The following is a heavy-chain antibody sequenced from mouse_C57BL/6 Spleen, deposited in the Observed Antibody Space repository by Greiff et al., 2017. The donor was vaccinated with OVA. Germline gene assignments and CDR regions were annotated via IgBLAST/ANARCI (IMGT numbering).Heavy chain of an antibody. J-gene: IGHJ1*03. CDR3: ARPDYYGSSYGYFDV. CDR1: GYTFTSYW. Sequence: QVQLQQSGAELVRPGSSVKLSCKASGYTFTSYWMHWVKQRPIQGLEWIGNIDPSDSDTHYNPKFKDKATLTVDKSSSTAYMQLSSLTSEDSAVYYCARPDYYGSSYGYFDVWGTGTTVTVSS. V-gene: IGHV1-52*01. D-gene: IGHD1-1*01. CDR2: IDPSDSDT.